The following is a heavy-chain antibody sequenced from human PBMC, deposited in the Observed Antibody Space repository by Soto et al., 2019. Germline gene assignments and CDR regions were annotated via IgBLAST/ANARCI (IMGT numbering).Heavy chain of an antibody. Sequence: ASVKVSCKASGYMFISYGINWVRQAPGQGLEWMGWIRPYNGDTKYAQNLQGRVTMTTDTSTSTAYMEMRSLRSDDTAVYYCVRDLDGSGSYYTDYWGPGTLVTVSS. J-gene: IGHJ4*02. CDR1: GYMFISYG. D-gene: IGHD3-10*01. V-gene: IGHV1-18*01. CDR2: IRPYNGDT. CDR3: VRDLDGSGSYYTDY.